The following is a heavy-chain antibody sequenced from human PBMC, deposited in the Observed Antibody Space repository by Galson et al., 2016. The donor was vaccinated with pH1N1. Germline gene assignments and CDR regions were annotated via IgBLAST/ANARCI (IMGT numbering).Heavy chain of an antibody. CDR3: ARNGYVDYVGYFDY. CDR2: IYWDDDK. Sequence: PALVKPTQTLTLTCTFSGFSLSTSGVGVGWIRQPPGKALEWLALIYWDDDKRYSPSLKSRLTTTKDTSKNQVVLTMTNMDPVDTATYYCARNGYVDYVGYFDYWGQGTLVTVSS. J-gene: IGHJ4*02. D-gene: IGHD4-17*01. CDR1: GFSLSTSGVG. V-gene: IGHV2-5*02.